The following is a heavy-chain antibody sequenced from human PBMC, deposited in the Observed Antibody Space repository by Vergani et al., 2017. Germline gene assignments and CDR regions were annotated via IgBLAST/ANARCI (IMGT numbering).Heavy chain of an antibody. V-gene: IGHV3-21*01. CDR1: GFTFSSYA. CDR2: ISSSSSYI. CDR3: ARDPIAVAGTADAFDI. Sequence: VQLVESGGGLVQPGGSLRLSCAASGFTFSSYAMSWVRQAPGKGLEWVSAISSSSSYIYYADSVKGRFTISRDNAKNSLYLQMNSLRAEDTAVYYCARDPIAVAGTADAFDIWGQGTMVTVSS. D-gene: IGHD6-19*01. J-gene: IGHJ3*02.